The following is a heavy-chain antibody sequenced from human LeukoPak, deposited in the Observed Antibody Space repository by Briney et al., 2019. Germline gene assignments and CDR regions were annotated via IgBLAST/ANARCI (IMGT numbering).Heavy chain of an antibody. J-gene: IGHJ6*02. V-gene: IGHV3-30*14. D-gene: IGHD3-16*01. Sequence: PGRSLRLSCAASDFTFSSYTMHWVRQAPGKGLEWLASISFDGSNDLYGDSVKGRFTVSRDNSKNMLYLQMNSLTSEDTAVFYCARADATFVTGGGMDVWGQETRVTVSS. CDR3: ARADATFVTGGGMDV. CDR1: DFTFSSYT. CDR2: ISFDGSND.